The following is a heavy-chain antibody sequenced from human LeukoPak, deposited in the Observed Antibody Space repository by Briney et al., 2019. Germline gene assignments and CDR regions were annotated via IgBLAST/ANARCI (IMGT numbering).Heavy chain of an antibody. J-gene: IGHJ4*02. V-gene: IGHV3-21*01. CDR1: GFTFSSYS. D-gene: IGHD1-26*01. Sequence: PGGSLRLSCAASGFTFSSYSMNWVRQAPGKGLEWVSSISRSSSYIYYADSVKGRFTISRDNAKSSLYLQMNSLRAEDTAVYYCAIVALSGSYRGEFDYWGQGTLVTVS. CDR2: ISRSSSYI. CDR3: AIVALSGSYRGEFDY.